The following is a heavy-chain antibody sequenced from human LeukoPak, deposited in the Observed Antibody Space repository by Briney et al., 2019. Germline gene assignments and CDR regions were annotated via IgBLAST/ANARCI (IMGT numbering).Heavy chain of an antibody. J-gene: IGHJ4*02. Sequence: GASVKVSCKASGGTFSSYAISWVRQAPGQGLEWMGGIIPIFGTANYAQKFQGRVTITADESTSTAYMELSSLRSEDTAVYYCARGPYCSSTSCYYPYWGQGTLVTVSS. CDR3: ARGPYCSSTSCYYPY. V-gene: IGHV1-69*13. CDR1: GGTFSSYA. CDR2: IIPIFGTA. D-gene: IGHD2-2*01.